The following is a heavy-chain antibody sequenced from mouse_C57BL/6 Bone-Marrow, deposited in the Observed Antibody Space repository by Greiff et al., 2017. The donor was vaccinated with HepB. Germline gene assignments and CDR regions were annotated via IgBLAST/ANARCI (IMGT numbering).Heavy chain of an antibody. V-gene: IGHV5-12*01. D-gene: IGHD2-3*01. CDR1: GFTFSDYY. CDR3: ARQVDGCLYAMDY. CDR2: ISNGGGST. J-gene: IGHJ4*01. Sequence: EVMLVESGGGLVQPGGSLKLSCAASGFTFSDYYMYWVRQTPEKRLEWVAYISNGGGSTYYPDTVKGRFTISRDNAKNTLYLQMSRLKSEDTAMYYCARQVDGCLYAMDYWGQGTSVTVSS.